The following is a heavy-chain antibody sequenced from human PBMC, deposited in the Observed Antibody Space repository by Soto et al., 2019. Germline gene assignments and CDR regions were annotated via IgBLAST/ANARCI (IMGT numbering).Heavy chain of an antibody. D-gene: IGHD1-26*01. CDR1: GCSISSYY. CDR3: ATQEVGGSYVYTFDP. J-gene: IGHJ5*02. V-gene: IGHV4-59*05. Sequence: SETLSLTCTVSGCSISSYYWGWIRQPPGKGLEWIGSIYYSGSTYYNPSLKSRVTISVDTSKNQFSLKLSSVTAADTAVYYCATQEVGGSYVYTFDPWGQGTLVTVSS. CDR2: IYYSGST.